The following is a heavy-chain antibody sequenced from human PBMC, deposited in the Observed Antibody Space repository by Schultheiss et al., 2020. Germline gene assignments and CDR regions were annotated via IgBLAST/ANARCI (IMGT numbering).Heavy chain of an antibody. CDR1: GYTFTDYY. D-gene: IGHD6-19*01. J-gene: IGHJ6*02. CDR3: ARETREVSGWYYYYGMDV. V-gene: IGHV1-2*02. Sequence: ASVKVSCKASGYTFTDYYVHWVRQAPGQGLEWMGWINPHSGGTNSEEKFQGRVTMTRDTSISTAYMELSRLRSEDTAVYYCARETREVSGWYYYYGMDVWGQGTTVTVAS. CDR2: INPHSGGT.